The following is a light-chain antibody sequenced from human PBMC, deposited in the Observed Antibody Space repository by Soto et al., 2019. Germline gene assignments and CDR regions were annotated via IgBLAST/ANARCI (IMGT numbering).Light chain of an antibody. CDR2: NVN. Sequence: QSALIQPPSVSGSPGQSVTISCTGTSSDVGSYDYVSWYQQHPGTVPKPMIYNVNTRPSGVPDRFSGSKSGNTASMTISGLQAEDEADYYCSSYTGSTTVVFGGGTQLTVL. CDR3: SSYTGSTTVV. V-gene: IGLV2-18*02. CDR1: SSDVGSYDY. J-gene: IGLJ2*01.